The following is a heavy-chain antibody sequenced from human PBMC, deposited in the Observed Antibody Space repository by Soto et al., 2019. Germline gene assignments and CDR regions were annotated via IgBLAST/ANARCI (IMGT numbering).Heavy chain of an antibody. CDR1: GYTLTDLS. CDR3: TRDPGRSWFDP. CDR2: FDPEDGET. J-gene: IGHJ5*02. Sequence: GASVKVSCKVSGYTLTDLSMQWVRQAPGKGLEWMGGFDPEDGETIYAQKFQGRVTITSDTSASTAYMELSSLRFEDTAVYYCTRDPGRSWFDPWGQGSLVTVSS. D-gene: IGHD3-10*01. V-gene: IGHV1-24*01.